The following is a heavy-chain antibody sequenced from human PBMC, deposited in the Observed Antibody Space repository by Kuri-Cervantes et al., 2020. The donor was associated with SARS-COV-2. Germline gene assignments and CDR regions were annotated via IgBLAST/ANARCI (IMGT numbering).Heavy chain of an antibody. CDR1: GGSISSSSYY. J-gene: IGHJ6*02. D-gene: IGHD6-19*01. CDR3: ARRSAGYSSGWYRGWGMDV. V-gene: IGHV4-39*07. CDR2: IYYSGST. Sequence: GSLRLSCTVSGGSISSSSYYWGWIRQPPGKGLEWIGSIYYSGSTYYNPSLKSRVTISVDTSKNQFSLKLTSVTAADTAVYYCARRSAGYSSGWYRGWGMDVWGQGTTVTVSS.